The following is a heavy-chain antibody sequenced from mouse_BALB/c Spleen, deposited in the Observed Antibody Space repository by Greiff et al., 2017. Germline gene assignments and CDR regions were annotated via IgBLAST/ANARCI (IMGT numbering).Heavy chain of an antibody. CDR2: IHPNSGNT. D-gene: IGHD2-1*01. V-gene: IGHV1S130*01. CDR3: ARNYKVDFDY. Sequence: QVHVKQSGSVLVRPGASVKLSCKASGYTFTSSWMHWAKQRPGQGLEWIGEIHPNSGNTNYNEKFKGKATLTVDTSSSTAYVDLSSLTSEDSAVYYCARNYKVDFDYWGQGTTLTVSS. CDR1: GYTFTSSW. J-gene: IGHJ2*01.